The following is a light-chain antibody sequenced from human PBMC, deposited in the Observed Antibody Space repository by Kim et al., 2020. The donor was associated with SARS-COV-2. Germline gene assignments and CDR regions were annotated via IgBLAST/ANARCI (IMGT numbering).Light chain of an antibody. CDR3: MQGTHWPFT. Sequence: QPVSISCRSSQSLVYSDGDIYLNWFHQRPGKSPRRLIYKVSNRNSGVPDGFSGSGSGTDFTLQISGVEAEDVGVYYGMQGTHWPFTFGPGTKVDIK. CDR1: QSLVYSDGDIY. J-gene: IGKJ3*01. CDR2: KVS. V-gene: IGKV2-30*01.